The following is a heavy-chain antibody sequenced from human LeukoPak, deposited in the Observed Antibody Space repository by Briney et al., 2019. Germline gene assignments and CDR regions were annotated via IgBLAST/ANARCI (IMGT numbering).Heavy chain of an antibody. J-gene: IGHJ4*02. CDR3: AKDKYYYTSGCFDY. Sequence: GGSLRLSCAVSGFTFDDYAMHWVRQAPGKGLEWVSLITRDGGSTDYADSVKGRFTISRDNSKNSLYLQINSLRVEDTALYYCAKDKYYYTSGCFDYWGQGTLVTVSS. CDR1: GFTFDDYA. CDR2: ITRDGGST. V-gene: IGHV3-43D*03. D-gene: IGHD3-10*01.